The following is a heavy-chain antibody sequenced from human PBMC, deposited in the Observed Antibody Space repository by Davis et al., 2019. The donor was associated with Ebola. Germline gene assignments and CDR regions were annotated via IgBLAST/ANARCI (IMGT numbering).Heavy chain of an antibody. J-gene: IGHJ6*04. CDR3: AKEYYYYYGMDV. CDR1: GFTFSSYS. CDR2: ISSSSSYI. V-gene: IGHV3-21*04. Sequence: GESLKISCAASGFTFSSYSMNWVRQAPGKGLEWVSSISSSSSYIYYADSVKGRFTISRDNAKNSLYLQMNSLRAEDTALYYCAKEYYYYYGMDVWGKGTTVTVSS.